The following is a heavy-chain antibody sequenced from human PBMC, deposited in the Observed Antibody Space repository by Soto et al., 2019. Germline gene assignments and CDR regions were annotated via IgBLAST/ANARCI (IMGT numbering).Heavy chain of an antibody. D-gene: IGHD1-1*01. Sequence: DVQLVESGGGLMQPGESLRLSCAASGLTVSGKKYVAWVRQAPGKGLEWGSALYDVDGSFYADSVKGRFTTSSDSSKTRGYLQMNVRRPVVTAGYYCATWHEREHAYDVWGQGTTVTVSS. CDR2: LYDVDGS. CDR3: ATWHEREHAYDV. V-gene: IGHV3-53*01. J-gene: IGHJ3*01. CDR1: GLTVSGKKY.